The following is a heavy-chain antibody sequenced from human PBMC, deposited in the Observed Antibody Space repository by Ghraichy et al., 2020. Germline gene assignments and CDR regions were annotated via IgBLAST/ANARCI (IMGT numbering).Heavy chain of an antibody. CDR2: IHYSGST. CDR1: GGSISSYY. Sequence: SETLSLTCTVSGGSISSYYWSWIRQPPGKGLEWIGYIHYSGSTNYNPSLKSRVTISVDTSKNHFSLRLRSVTAADTAVYYCARDRGGSGSYPDAFDIWGQVAMVTVSS. CDR3: ARDRGGSGSYPDAFDI. J-gene: IGHJ3*02. V-gene: IGHV4-59*01. D-gene: IGHD3-10*01.